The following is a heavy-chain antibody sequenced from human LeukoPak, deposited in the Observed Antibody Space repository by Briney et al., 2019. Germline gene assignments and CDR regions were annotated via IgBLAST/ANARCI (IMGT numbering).Heavy chain of an antibody. CDR3: ARGPLWFGELLGWFDP. CDR1: GDSISSFY. J-gene: IGHJ5*02. Sequence: SETLSLTCTVSGDSISSFYWSWIRQPPGEGLEWIGYIYYSGSTNYNPSLKSRVTISVDTSKNQFSLKLSSVTAADTAAYYCARGPLWFGELLGWFDPWGQGTLVTVSS. V-gene: IGHV4-59*01. D-gene: IGHD3-10*01. CDR2: IYYSGST.